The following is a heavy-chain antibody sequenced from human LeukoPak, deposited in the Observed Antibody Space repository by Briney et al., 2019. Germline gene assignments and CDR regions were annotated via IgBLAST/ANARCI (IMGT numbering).Heavy chain of an antibody. CDR3: AREYYYGSGNYYNRIDY. Sequence: ASVKVSCKASGYTFTGYYMHWVRQAPGQGLEWMGWIDPNSGGTNYAQKFQGRVTMTRDTSISTAYMVLNRPRSDDTAVYYCAREYYYGSGNYYNRIDYWGQGTLVTVSS. D-gene: IGHD3-10*01. J-gene: IGHJ4*02. V-gene: IGHV1-2*02. CDR1: GYTFTGYY. CDR2: IDPNSGGT.